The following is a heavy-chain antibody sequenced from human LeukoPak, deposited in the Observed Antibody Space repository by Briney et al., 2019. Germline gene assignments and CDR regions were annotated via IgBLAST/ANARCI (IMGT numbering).Heavy chain of an antibody. Sequence: PSETLSLTCTVSGGSISSYYWSWIRQPAGKGLEWIGRIYTSGSTNYNPSLKSRVTMSVDTSKNQFSLKLSSVTAADTAVYYCARDLVTTPLYDAFDIWGQGTMVTVSS. V-gene: IGHV4-4*07. CDR3: ARDLVTTPLYDAFDI. J-gene: IGHJ3*02. CDR2: IYTSGST. CDR1: GGSISSYY. D-gene: IGHD4-23*01.